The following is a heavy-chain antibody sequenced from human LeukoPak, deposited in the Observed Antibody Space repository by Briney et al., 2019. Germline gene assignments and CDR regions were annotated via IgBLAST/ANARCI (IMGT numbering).Heavy chain of an antibody. Sequence: GGSLRLSCAASGFTFSSYETNWVRQAPGKGLEWVSYISSSGSTIYYADSVKGRFTISRDNAKNSLYLQMNSLRAEDTAVYYCARDREDFWSGYFRPDYWGQGTLVTVSS. CDR2: ISSSGSTI. V-gene: IGHV3-48*03. CDR3: ARDREDFWSGYFRPDY. D-gene: IGHD3-3*01. CDR1: GFTFSSYE. J-gene: IGHJ4*02.